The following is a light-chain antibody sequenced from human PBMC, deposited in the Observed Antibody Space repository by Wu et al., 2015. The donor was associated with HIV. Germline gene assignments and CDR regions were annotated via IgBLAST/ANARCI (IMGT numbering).Light chain of an antibody. Sequence: EIVMTQSPATLSVSPGERVTLSCRASQSVNNKLAWYQQKPGQAPRLLIYAASTRATNVPARFSGRGSGTDFTLTISTVQSEDFGIYYCNQYNNWPRTFGQGTTLEI. J-gene: IGKJ2*01. CDR1: QSVNNK. CDR3: NQYNNWPRT. CDR2: AAS. V-gene: IGKV3-15*01.